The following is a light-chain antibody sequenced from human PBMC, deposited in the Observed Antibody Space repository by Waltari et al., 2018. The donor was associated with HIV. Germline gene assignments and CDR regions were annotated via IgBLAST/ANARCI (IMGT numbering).Light chain of an antibody. Sequence: EIVMTQSPAALSVSPGERATLSCRASQSVSTNLAWYQQKPGQAPRLLIYGTSTRATGISDRFSGSGSGTVFTLTISSLQSEDFAVYYCHQYNNWPPWTFGQGTKVEIK. V-gene: IGKV3-15*01. J-gene: IGKJ1*01. CDR2: GTS. CDR3: HQYNNWPPWT. CDR1: QSVSTN.